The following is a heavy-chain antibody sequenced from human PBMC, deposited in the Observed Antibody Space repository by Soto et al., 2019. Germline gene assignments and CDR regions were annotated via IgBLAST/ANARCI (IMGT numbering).Heavy chain of an antibody. CDR3: ASNTQFSRWSPSDS. V-gene: IGHV4-59*01. CDR1: GGSISSYY. D-gene: IGHD6-13*01. Sequence: SETLSLTCTVSGGSISSYYWSWIRQPPGKGLEWIGYIYYSGSTNYNPSLKSRVTISVDTSKNQFSLKLSSVTAADTAVYYCASNTQFSRWSPSDSWGPGTLVTVSS. J-gene: IGHJ4*02. CDR2: IYYSGST.